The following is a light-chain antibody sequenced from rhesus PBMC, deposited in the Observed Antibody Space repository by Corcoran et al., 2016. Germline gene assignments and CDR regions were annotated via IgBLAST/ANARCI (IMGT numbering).Light chain of an antibody. Sequence: EIVLTQSPATLSLSPGERATSSCRASQSVRASLAWYQQKPGQAPRLLIYDAARRATGIPDRVSGGGSGTDFTITISSLEPEDVGVYYWQQYSEWPLTFGGGTKVEFK. J-gene: IGKJ4*01. CDR3: QQYSEWPLT. CDR1: QSVRAS. V-gene: IGKV3-42*02. CDR2: DAA.